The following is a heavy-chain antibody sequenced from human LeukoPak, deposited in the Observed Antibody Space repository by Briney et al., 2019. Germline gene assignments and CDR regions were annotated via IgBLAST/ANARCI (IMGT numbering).Heavy chain of an antibody. Sequence: PGRSLRLSCAASGFTFSSYGMHWVRQAPGKGREWVAVIGYDGSNKYYADSVKGRFTISRDNSKNTLYLQMNSLRAEDTAVYYCAKEARRGATSDWFDPWGQGTLVTVSS. V-gene: IGHV3-33*06. CDR1: GFTFSSYG. CDR2: IGYDGSNK. D-gene: IGHD1-26*01. J-gene: IGHJ5*02. CDR3: AKEARRGATSDWFDP.